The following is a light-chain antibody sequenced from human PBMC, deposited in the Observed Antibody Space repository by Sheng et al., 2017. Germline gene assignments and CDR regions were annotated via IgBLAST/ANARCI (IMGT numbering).Light chain of an antibody. J-gene: IGKJ4*01. CDR3: QLSYSTFT. V-gene: IGKV1-39*01. Sequence: DIQMTQSPSSLSASVGDRVTITCRASQSITTYLNWYQQKPGKGPLTLLIYAASSLQSGVPSRFSGSGSGTDFTLTISSLQPEDFATYYCQLSYSTFTFGGRDQAGGSN. CDR1: QSITTY. CDR2: AAS.